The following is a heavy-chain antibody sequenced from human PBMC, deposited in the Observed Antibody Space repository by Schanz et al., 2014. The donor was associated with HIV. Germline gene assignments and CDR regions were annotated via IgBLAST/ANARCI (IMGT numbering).Heavy chain of an antibody. Sequence: QVKLVESGGGVVKPGRSLRLSCAASGFTFNNYGMHWVRQAPGKGLDWVAVISYDGVNKQYEESVKGRFTISRDNAKNSLYLQMNSLRAEDTAVYFCAREGCIGGSCYCDFWGQGTLVTVSS. J-gene: IGHJ4*02. CDR1: GFTFNNYG. CDR3: AREGCIGGSCYCDF. V-gene: IGHV3-30*03. CDR2: ISYDGVNK. D-gene: IGHD2-15*01.